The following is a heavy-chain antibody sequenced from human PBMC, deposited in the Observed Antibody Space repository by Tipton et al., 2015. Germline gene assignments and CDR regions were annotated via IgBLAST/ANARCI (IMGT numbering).Heavy chain of an antibody. CDR1: GFTFSDYD. V-gene: IGHV3-11*04. Sequence: SLRLSCAASGFTFSDYDMNWIRQAPGKGLEWVSYIRRSGSTIYYADSVKGRFIISRDNGRNSLYLQMDSLRAEDTAVYYCARDRAGGNSAVDYWGQGTLVTVSS. D-gene: IGHD4-23*01. CDR2: IRRSGSTI. J-gene: IGHJ4*02. CDR3: ARDRAGGNSAVDY.